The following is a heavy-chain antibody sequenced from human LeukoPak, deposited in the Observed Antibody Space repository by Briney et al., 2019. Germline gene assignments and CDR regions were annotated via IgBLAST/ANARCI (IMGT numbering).Heavy chain of an antibody. CDR3: ARAPGYSYGPFDY. CDR1: GGTFSSYT. CDR2: IIPILGIA. Sequence: SVKVSCKASGGTFSSYTISWVRQAPGQGLEWMGRIIPILGIANYAQKFQGRVTITADKSTSTAYTELSSLRSEDTAVYYCARAPGYSYGPFDYWGQGTLVTVSS. J-gene: IGHJ4*02. D-gene: IGHD5-18*01. V-gene: IGHV1-69*02.